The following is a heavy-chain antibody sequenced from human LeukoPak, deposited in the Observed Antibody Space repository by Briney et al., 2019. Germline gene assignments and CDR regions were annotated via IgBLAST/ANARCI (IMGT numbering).Heavy chain of an antibody. J-gene: IGHJ4*02. D-gene: IGHD2-21*02. CDR1: GGSISSYY. Sequence: SETLSLTCTVSGGSISSYYWSWIRQPPGKGLEWIGYIYYSGSTNYNPSLKSRVTISVDTSKNQFSLKLSSVTAADTAVYYCARQTPRYCGGDCSRISFDYWGQGTLVTVSS. CDR2: IYYSGST. V-gene: IGHV4-59*08. CDR3: ARQTPRYCGGDCSRISFDY.